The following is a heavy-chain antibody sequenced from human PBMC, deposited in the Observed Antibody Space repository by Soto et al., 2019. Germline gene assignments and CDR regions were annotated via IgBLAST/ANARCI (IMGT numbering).Heavy chain of an antibody. Sequence: GGSLRLSCAASGFTFSSYAMSWVRQAPGKGLEWVSAISGSGGSTYYADSVKGRFTISRDNSKNTLYLQMNSLRAEDTAVYYCAKDTLTKVGAVLEWLFETSFDYWGQGTLVTVSS. CDR2: ISGSGGST. V-gene: IGHV3-23*01. J-gene: IGHJ4*02. D-gene: IGHD3-3*01. CDR1: GFTFSSYA. CDR3: AKDTLTKVGAVLEWLFETSFDY.